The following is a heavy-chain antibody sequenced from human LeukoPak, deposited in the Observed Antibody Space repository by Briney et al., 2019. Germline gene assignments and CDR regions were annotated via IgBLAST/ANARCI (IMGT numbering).Heavy chain of an antibody. D-gene: IGHD3-22*01. CDR3: SRHSSGLRFDY. V-gene: IGHV3-11*04. CDR2: IISSGTTI. CDR1: GFTFSDYY. Sequence: RGALRLSCAASGFTFSDYYMSWIRPAPGKGLEWLSYIISSGTTIYYADSLKSGVTVSSDKAQNTLHLHKNRLRAESTAVYYSSRHSSGLRFDYWGQGTLVTVSS. J-gene: IGHJ4*02.